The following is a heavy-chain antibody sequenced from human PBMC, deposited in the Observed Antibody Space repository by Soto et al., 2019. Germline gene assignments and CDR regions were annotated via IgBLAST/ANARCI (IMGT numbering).Heavy chain of an antibody. CDR2: IWYDGSNK. CDR1: GFTFSSYG. J-gene: IGHJ4*02. V-gene: IGHV3-33*01. Sequence: LRLSCAASGFTFSSYGMHWVRQAPGKGLEWVAVIWYDGSNKYYADSVKGRFTISRDNSKNTLYLQMNSLRAEDTAVYYCASGRGSSSSANDYWGQGTLVTVSS. D-gene: IGHD6-6*01. CDR3: ASGRGSSSSANDY.